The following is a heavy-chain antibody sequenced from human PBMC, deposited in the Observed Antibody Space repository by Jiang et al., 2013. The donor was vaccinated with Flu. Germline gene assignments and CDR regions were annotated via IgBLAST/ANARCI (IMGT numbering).Heavy chain of an antibody. D-gene: IGHD1-26*01. Sequence: VQLLESGGGLVQPGGSLKLSCAASGFTFSGAAMHWVRQASGKGLEWVGRIRGKANSYATAYAASVKGRFTISRDDSKNTAYLQMNGLKTEDTAVYYCSGRIVPSGEGHMDVWGEGTTVTVSS. CDR2: IRGKANSYAT. CDR1: GFTFSGAA. J-gene: IGHJ6*03. CDR3: SGRIVPSGEGHMDV. V-gene: IGHV3-73*01.